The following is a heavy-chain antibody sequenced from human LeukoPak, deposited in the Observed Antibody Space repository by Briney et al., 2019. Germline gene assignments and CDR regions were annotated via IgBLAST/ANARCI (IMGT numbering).Heavy chain of an antibody. CDR3: ARVGPADYDILTGYYSLEFDP. CDR2: ISAYNGDT. V-gene: IGHV1-18*01. CDR1: GYPFTSYY. Sequence: ASVKVSCKASGYPFTSYYINWVRQAPGQGLEWMGWISAYNGDTNYAQNLQGRVTMTTDTSTDTAYMELRSLRSDDTAVYYCARVGPADYDILTGYYSLEFDPWGQGTLVTVSS. J-gene: IGHJ5*02. D-gene: IGHD3-9*01.